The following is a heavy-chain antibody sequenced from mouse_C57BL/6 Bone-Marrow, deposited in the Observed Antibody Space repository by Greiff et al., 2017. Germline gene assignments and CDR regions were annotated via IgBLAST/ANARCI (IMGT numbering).Heavy chain of an antibody. Sequence: VKLQQPGAELVKPGASVKMSCKASGYTFTSYWITWVKQRPGQGLEWIGDIYPGSGSTNYNEKFKSKTTLTVDTSSNTAYLQLSSLTSEDSAVYYCARGKDYYGSSYRYFDVWGTGTTVTVSS. V-gene: IGHV1-55*01. CDR1: GYTFTSYW. D-gene: IGHD1-1*01. J-gene: IGHJ1*03. CDR2: IYPGSGST. CDR3: ARGKDYYGSSYRYFDV.